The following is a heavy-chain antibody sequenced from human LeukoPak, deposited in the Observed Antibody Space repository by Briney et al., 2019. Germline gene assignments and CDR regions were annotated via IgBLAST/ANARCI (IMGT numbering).Heavy chain of an antibody. Sequence: SETLSLTCTVSGGSISSYYWSWIRQPPGKGLEWIGYIYYSGSTNYNPSLKSRVTISVDTSKNQFSLKLSSVTAADTAVYYCARHGLLWFGELRYYYYMDVWGKGTTVTISS. CDR1: GGSISSYY. CDR3: ARHGLLWFGELRYYYYMDV. D-gene: IGHD3-10*01. J-gene: IGHJ6*03. CDR2: IYYSGST. V-gene: IGHV4-59*08.